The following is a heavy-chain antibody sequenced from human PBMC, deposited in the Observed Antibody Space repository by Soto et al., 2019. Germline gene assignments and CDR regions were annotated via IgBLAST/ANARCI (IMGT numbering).Heavy chain of an antibody. Sequence: SETLSLTCAVSNGSISSSNWWSWVRQPPGKGLEWIGQIYHSGSTNYNPSLKSRVTISVDKSKNQFSLKLSSVTAADTAVYYCARDLRLGYGDYWGQGTLVTVS. V-gene: IGHV4-4*02. CDR3: ARDLRLGYGDY. D-gene: IGHD3-16*01. CDR2: IYHSGST. CDR1: NGSISSSNW. J-gene: IGHJ4*02.